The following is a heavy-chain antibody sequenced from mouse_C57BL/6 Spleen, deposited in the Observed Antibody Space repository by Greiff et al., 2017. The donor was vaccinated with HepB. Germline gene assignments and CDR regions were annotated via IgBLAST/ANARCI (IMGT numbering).Heavy chain of an antibody. Sequence: QVQLQQPGAELVRPGSSVKLSCKASGYTFTSYWMHWVKQRPIQGLEWIGNIHPSDSETHYNQKFQDKATLTVDKSSSTAYMQLSSLTSEDSAVYYCARLDYYGSSFYYFDYWGQGTTLTVSS. V-gene: IGHV1-52*01. J-gene: IGHJ2*01. CDR1: GYTFTSYW. D-gene: IGHD1-1*01. CDR2: IHPSDSET. CDR3: ARLDYYGSSFYYFDY.